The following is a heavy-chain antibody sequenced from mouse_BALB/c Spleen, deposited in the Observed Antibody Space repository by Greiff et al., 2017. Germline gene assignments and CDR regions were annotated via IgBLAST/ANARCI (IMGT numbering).Heavy chain of an antibody. CDR2: INSNGGST. CDR3: ARDYVRAY. D-gene: IGHD1-1*01. V-gene: IGHV5-6-3*01. J-gene: IGHJ3*01. CDR1: GFTFSSYG. Sequence: EVKLMESGGGLVQPGGSLKLSCAASGFTFSSYGMSWVRQTPDKRLELVATINSNGGSTYYPDSVKGRFTISRDNAKNTLYLQMSSLKSEDTAMYYCARDYVRAYWGQGTLVTVSA.